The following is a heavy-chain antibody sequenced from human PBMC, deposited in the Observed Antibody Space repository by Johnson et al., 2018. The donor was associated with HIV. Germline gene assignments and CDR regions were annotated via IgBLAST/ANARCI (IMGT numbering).Heavy chain of an antibody. V-gene: IGHV3-11*01. Sequence: VQVVESGGGVVQPGRSLRLSCAASGFTFTDYQMSWIRQSPGKGLEWVSYISSSGSTIYYADSVKGRFTISRDNAKNSLYLQMNSLRAEDTAVYYCAKDGPGGAFDIWGQGTMVTVSS. CDR1: GFTFTDYQ. J-gene: IGHJ3*02. CDR2: ISSSGSTI. D-gene: IGHD3-10*01. CDR3: AKDGPGGAFDI.